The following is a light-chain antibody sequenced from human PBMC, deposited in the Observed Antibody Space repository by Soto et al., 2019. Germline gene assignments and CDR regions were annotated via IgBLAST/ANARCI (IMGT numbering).Light chain of an antibody. J-gene: IGLJ3*02. V-gene: IGLV2-8*01. CDR1: SSDVGGYNY. Sequence: QSALTQPPSASGSPGQSVTISCTGTSSDVGGYNYVSWYQQYPGRAPKLMIYEVTKRPSGVPDRFSGSKSGNTASLTVSGLQAEDEADYYCSSYAASNNCYLVFGGGTKLTVL. CDR3: SSYAASNNCYLV. CDR2: EVT.